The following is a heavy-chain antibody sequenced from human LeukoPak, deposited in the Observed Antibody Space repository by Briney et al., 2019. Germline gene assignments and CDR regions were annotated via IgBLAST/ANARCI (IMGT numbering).Heavy chain of an antibody. CDR3: ARHPTVEMATIKGFY. CDR2: IYYNGST. D-gene: IGHD5-24*01. Sequence: SETLSLTCAVSGRSISSYYWNWIRQPPGKGLEWIGYIYYNGSTNYNPSLKSRVTISVDTYKNRSSLKLSSVTAADTAVYYCARHPTVEMATIKGFYWGQGTLVTVSS. CDR1: GRSISSYY. J-gene: IGHJ4*02. V-gene: IGHV4-59*08.